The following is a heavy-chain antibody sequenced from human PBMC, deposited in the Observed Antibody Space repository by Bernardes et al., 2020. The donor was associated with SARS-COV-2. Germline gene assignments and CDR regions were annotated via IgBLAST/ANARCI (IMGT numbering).Heavy chain of an antibody. CDR2: ISWDDDI. CDR3: AHSRGLEMPTIKVGFDY. V-gene: IGHV2-5*02. Sequence: SGPTLLKPRQTLTLTCTFSGFSLSTSGVGVGWIRQPPGKALEWLALISWDDDIRYSPSLKSRLTITKDTSKNQVVLTMTNMDPVDTATYYCAHSRGLEMPTIKVGFDYWGQGTLVTVSS. CDR1: GFSLSTSGVG. J-gene: IGHJ4*02. D-gene: IGHD1-26*01.